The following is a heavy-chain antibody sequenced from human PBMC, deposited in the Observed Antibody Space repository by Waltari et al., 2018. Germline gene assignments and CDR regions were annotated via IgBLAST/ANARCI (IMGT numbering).Heavy chain of an antibody. CDR1: GGTFSSYA. J-gene: IGHJ4*02. CDR3: ARVKGHCGGDCYPAYFDY. CDR2: IIPIFGTA. V-gene: IGHV1-69*05. Sequence: QVQLVQSGAEVKKPGSSVKVSCKASGGTFSSYATSWVRQAPGQGLEWMGGIIPIFGTANYAQKFQGRVTITTDESTSTAYMELSSLRSEDTAVYYCARVKGHCGGDCYPAYFDYWGQGTLVTVSS. D-gene: IGHD2-21*01.